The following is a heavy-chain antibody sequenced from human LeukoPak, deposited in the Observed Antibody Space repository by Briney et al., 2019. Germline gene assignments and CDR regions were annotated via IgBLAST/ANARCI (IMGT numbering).Heavy chain of an antibody. J-gene: IGHJ4*02. Sequence: GESLKISCKGSGYSFTSYWIGWVRQMPGKGLEWMGIIYPGDSDTRYSPSFQGQVTISVDKSISTAYLQWSSLKASDTAMYYCARALLYCTNGVCYRGYFDYWGQGTLVTVSS. D-gene: IGHD2-8*01. CDR1: GYSFTSYW. V-gene: IGHV5-51*01. CDR3: ARALLYCTNGVCYRGYFDY. CDR2: IYPGDSDT.